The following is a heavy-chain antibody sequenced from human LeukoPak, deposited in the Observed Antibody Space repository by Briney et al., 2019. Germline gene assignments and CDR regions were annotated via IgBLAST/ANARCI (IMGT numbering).Heavy chain of an antibody. D-gene: IGHD4-17*01. CDR3: ARVRAPIHDYGDYGWFDP. CDR2: IYHSGST. V-gene: IGHV4-39*07. Sequence: SETLSLTCVVSGASISSSNYYWGWIRQPPGKGLEWIGSIYHSGSTYYNPSLKSRVTISVDTSKNQFSLKLSSVTAADTAVYYCARVRAPIHDYGDYGWFDPWGQGTLVTVSS. J-gene: IGHJ5*02. CDR1: GASISSSNYY.